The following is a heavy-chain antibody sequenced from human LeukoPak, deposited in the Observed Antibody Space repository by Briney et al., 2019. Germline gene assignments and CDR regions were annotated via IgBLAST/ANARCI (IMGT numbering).Heavy chain of an antibody. CDR1: GFTVSSNY. J-gene: IGHJ3*02. CDR3: ARAPGYCSSTSCHDAFDI. V-gene: IGHV3-53*01. Sequence: GSLRLSCAASGFTVSSNYMSWVRQAPGKGLEWVSVIYSGGSTYYADSVKGRFTISRDNSKNTLYPQMNSLRAEDTAVYYCARAPGYCSSTSCHDAFDIWGQGTMVTVSS. D-gene: IGHD2-2*01. CDR2: IYSGGST.